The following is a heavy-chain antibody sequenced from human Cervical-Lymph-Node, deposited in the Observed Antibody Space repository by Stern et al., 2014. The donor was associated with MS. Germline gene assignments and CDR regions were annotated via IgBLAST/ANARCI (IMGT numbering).Heavy chain of an antibody. CDR1: GGSISSGDNY. CDR3: ARVPDYGDAFFDY. Sequence: QVQLQESGPGLVKPSQTLSLTCTVSGGSISSGDNYWSWIRQPPGKGPEWIGYIHYSGGTYFNPSLKSRATISADTSKNQFSLKLNSKTAADTAVYYCARVPDYGDAFFDYWGQGILVTVSS. CDR2: IHYSGGT. V-gene: IGHV4-30-4*01. J-gene: IGHJ4*02. D-gene: IGHD4-17*01.